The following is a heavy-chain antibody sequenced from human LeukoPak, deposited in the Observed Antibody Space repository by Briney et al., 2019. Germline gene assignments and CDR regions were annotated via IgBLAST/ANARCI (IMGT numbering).Heavy chain of an antibody. J-gene: IGHJ4*02. CDR3: ARGRVYYGSGSYYPLDY. CDR2: INHSGST. Sequence: SEALSLTCAVYGGSFSGYYWSWIRQPPGKGLEWIGEINHSGSTNYNPSLKSRVTISVDTSKNQFSLKLSSVTAADTAVYYCARGRVYYGSGSYYPLDYWGQGTLVTVSS. D-gene: IGHD3-10*01. V-gene: IGHV4-34*01. CDR1: GGSFSGYY.